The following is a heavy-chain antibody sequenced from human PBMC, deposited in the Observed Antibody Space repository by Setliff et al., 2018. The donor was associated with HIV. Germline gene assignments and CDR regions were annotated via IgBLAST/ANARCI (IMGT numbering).Heavy chain of an antibody. V-gene: IGHV1-2*06. CDR2: INPNSGGT. CDR1: GYTFTGYY. J-gene: IGHJ6*03. CDR3: ARDWVAGTSGYYYYYMDV. D-gene: IGHD6-19*01. Sequence: VKVSCKASGYTFTGYYMHWVRQAPGQGLEWMGRINPNSGGTNYAQKFQGRVTMTRDTSISTAYMELSRLRSDDTAVYYCARDWVAGTSGYYYYYMDVWGKGTTVTVSS.